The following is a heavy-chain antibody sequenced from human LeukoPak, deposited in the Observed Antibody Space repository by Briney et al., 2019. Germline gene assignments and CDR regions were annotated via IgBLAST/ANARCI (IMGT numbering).Heavy chain of an antibody. CDR3: AKDSNYDAGAFDY. J-gene: IGHJ4*02. CDR2: ISWNSGSI. CDR1: GFTFDDYA. D-gene: IGHD3-22*01. V-gene: IGHV3-9*01. Sequence: GRSLRLSCSASGFTFDDYAMHWVRHAPGKGLEWVSGISWNSGSIGYADSVKGRFTISRDNAKNSLYLQMNSLRAEDTALYYCAKDSNYDAGAFDYWGQGTLVTVSS.